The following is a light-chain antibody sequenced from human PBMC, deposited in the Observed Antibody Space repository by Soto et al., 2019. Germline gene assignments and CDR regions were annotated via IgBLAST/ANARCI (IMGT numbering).Light chain of an antibody. CDR3: QQYGSSQIT. V-gene: IGKV3-20*01. CDR1: QSVSSSY. J-gene: IGKJ5*01. Sequence: EIVLTQSPGTLSLSPGERATLSCRASQSVSSSYLAWYQPKPGQAPGLLIYRASSRATGIPDRFSGSGSGTDVTLTISRLEPEDFAVYYCQQYGSSQITFGQGTRLEMK. CDR2: RAS.